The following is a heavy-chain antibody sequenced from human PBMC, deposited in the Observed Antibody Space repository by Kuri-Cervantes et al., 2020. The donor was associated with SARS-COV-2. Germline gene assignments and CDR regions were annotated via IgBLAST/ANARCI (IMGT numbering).Heavy chain of an antibody. CDR2: ISSSGSTI. CDR3: ARDSCSSTSCYHYYMDV. J-gene: IGHJ6*03. CDR1: GVTFSSYE. D-gene: IGHD2-2*01. V-gene: IGHV3-48*03. Sequence: GGSLRLSCAASGVTFSSYEMNWVRQAPGKGLEWVSYISSSGSTIYYADSVKGRFTISRDNAKNSLYLQMNSLRAEDTAVYYCARDSCSSTSCYHYYMDVWGKGTTVTVSS.